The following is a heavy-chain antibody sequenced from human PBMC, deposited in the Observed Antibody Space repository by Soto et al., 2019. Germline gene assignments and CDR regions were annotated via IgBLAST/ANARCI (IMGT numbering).Heavy chain of an antibody. V-gene: IGHV4-34*01. CDR1: GGSFSGYY. J-gene: IGHJ5*02. Sequence: SETLSLTCAVYGGSFSGYYRSWIRQPPGKGLEWIGEINHSGDTNYNPSLKSRVTISVDTSKNQFSLKMTSVTTADTAVYYCARGRRNWFDPWGQGTLVTVSS. CDR2: INHSGDT. CDR3: ARGRRNWFDP.